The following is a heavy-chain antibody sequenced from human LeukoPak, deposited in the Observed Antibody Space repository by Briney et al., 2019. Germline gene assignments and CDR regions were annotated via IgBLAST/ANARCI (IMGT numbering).Heavy chain of an antibody. CDR2: ISVSGAST. J-gene: IGHJ6*02. CDR1: GFTFNNYA. CDR3: ARDKGPITIPDYYYGMDV. Sequence: GGSLRLSCAASGFTFNNYAMGWVRQAPGKGLEWVSAISVSGASTYYADSVKGRFTISRDNSKNTLSLQMDSLRAEDTAVYYCARDKGPITIPDYYYGMDVWGQGTTVTVSS. V-gene: IGHV3-23*01. D-gene: IGHD3-9*01.